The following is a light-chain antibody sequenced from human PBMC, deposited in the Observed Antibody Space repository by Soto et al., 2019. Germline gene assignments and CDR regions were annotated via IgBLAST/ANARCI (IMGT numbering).Light chain of an antibody. Sequence: QSALTQPASVSASPGQSITISCTGTSSDVGGYNFVSWYQQHPGNAPKLIIHEVLNRPSGLSSRFSASKSGNTAFLTISGLQAEDDAVYYCCSHSASIHWVFGGGTKLTVL. CDR2: EVL. CDR3: CSHSASIHWV. J-gene: IGLJ3*02. V-gene: IGLV2-14*03. CDR1: SSDVGGYNF.